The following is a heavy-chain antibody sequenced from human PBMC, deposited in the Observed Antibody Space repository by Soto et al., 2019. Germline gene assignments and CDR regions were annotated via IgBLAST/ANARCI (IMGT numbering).Heavy chain of an antibody. CDR2: IYHSGST. CDR3: ARDQGVGALDI. CDR1: GYSISSGYY. J-gene: IGHJ3*02. D-gene: IGHD3-10*01. V-gene: IGHV4-38-2*02. Sequence: SETLSLTCAVSGYSISSGYYWGWIRQPPGKGLEWIGSIYHSGSTYYNPSLKSRVTISVDTSKNQFSLKLSSVTAADTAVYYCARDQGVGALDIWGQGTMVT.